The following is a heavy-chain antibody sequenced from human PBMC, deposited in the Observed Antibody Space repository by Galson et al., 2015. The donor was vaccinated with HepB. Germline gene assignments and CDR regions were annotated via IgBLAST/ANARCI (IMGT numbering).Heavy chain of an antibody. V-gene: IGHV3-21*01. Sequence: LRLSCAASGFTFSSYSMNWVRQAPGKGLEWVSSISSSSSYIYYADSVKGRFTISRDNAKNSLYLQMNSLRAEDTAVYYCARDFSRIAVAGTVDFWGQGTLVTVSS. J-gene: IGHJ4*02. CDR1: GFTFSSYS. CDR3: ARDFSRIAVAGTVDF. D-gene: IGHD6-19*01. CDR2: ISSSSSYI.